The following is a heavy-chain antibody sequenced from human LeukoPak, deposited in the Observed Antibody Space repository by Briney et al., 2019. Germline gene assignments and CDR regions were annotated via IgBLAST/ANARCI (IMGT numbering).Heavy chain of an antibody. CDR2: IYHSGST. D-gene: IGHD7-27*01. V-gene: IGHV4-30-2*01. J-gene: IGHJ5*02. CDR1: GGSISSGGYS. Sequence: SETLSLTCAVSGGSISSGGYSWSWIRQPPGKGLEWIGYIYHSGSTYYNPSLKSRVTISVDRSKNQFSLKLSSVTAADTAVYYCAREISGDVNWFDPWGQGTLVTVSS. CDR3: AREISGDVNWFDP.